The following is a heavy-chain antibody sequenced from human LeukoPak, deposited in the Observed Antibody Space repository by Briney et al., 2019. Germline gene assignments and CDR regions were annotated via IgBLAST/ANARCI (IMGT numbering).Heavy chain of an antibody. J-gene: IGHJ6*03. CDR3: ARGDSNSFEYRYYMDV. V-gene: IGHV4-4*02. CDR1: GGSISSSNW. Sequence: SETLSLTCAVSGGSISSSNWWCWVRQPPGKGLEWIGEIYHSGSTNYNPSLKSRLTLSVDSSKNQFSLKLTSVTAADTGVYYCARGDSNSFEYRYYMDVWGKGTTVTVSS. CDR2: IYHSGST. D-gene: IGHD4-11*01.